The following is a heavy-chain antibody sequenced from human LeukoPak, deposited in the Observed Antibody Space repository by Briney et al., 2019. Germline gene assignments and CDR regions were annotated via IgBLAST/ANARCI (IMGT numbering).Heavy chain of an antibody. V-gene: IGHV3-23*01. CDR2: ISGSGGST. CDR3: AKGAQADRYYYYYYGMDV. Sequence: GGSLRLSCAASGFTFSSYAMSWVRQAPGKGLEWVSAISGSGGSTYYADSVKGRSTISRDNSKNTLYLQMNSLRAEDTAVYYCAKGAQADRYYYYYYGMDVWGQGTTVTVSS. J-gene: IGHJ6*02. CDR1: GFTFSSYA. D-gene: IGHD1-14*01.